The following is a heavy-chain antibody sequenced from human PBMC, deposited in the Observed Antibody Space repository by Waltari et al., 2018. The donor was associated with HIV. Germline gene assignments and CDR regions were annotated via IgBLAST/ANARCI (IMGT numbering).Heavy chain of an antibody. D-gene: IGHD3-22*01. CDR1: GFTFSNFA. J-gene: IGHJ4*02. CDR2: IWYDGDNK. CDR3: ARGGYYYDISGYYHF. V-gene: IGHV3-33*01. Sequence: QVQLVESGGGVVQPGRSLRLSCAASGFTFSNFAMHWVRQAPGKGLEWVAVIWYDGDNKYYADSMKGRFTISRDNSKNTVYLEMNSLRVEDTAVYYCARGGYYYDISGYYHFWGQGTLVTVSS.